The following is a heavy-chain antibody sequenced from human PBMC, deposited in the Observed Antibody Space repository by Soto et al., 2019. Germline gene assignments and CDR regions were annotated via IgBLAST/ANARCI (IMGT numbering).Heavy chain of an antibody. J-gene: IGHJ4*02. D-gene: IGHD6-19*01. CDR3: AMGGSGWTRSYFDN. Sequence: ASVKVSCKTSGYTLTDHYIHWVLQAPGQGPEWLGWLNPNTGGPNYSQKFQGRVTMTRDTSISTAYMELTRLRSDDTAVYYCAMGGSGWTRSYFDNWGQGTLVTVSS. CDR2: LNPNTGGP. V-gene: IGHV1-2*02. CDR1: GYTLTDHY.